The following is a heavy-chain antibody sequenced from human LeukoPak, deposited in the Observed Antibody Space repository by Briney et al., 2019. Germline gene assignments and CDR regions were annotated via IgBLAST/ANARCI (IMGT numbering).Heavy chain of an antibody. CDR1: GFTFSSYA. CDR3: AKDLSPVAVDYYSGMDV. J-gene: IGHJ6*02. D-gene: IGHD6-19*01. V-gene: IGHV3-23*01. CDR2: ISGSGGST. Sequence: GESLRLSCAASGFTFSSYAMSWVRQAPGKGLEWVSAISGSGGSTYYADSVKGRFTISRDNSKNTLYLQMNSLRAEDTAVYYCAKDLSPVAVDYYSGMDVWGQGTTVTVSS.